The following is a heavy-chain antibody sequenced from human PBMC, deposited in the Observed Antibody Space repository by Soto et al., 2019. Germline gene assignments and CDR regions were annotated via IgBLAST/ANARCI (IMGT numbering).Heavy chain of an antibody. CDR3: ARHMDYNILTGYLD. V-gene: IGHV4-39*01. CDR1: GASPASPILS. Sequence: QLQLQESGPGLVTPSETLSLTCTVSGASPASPILSWAWSRRSPGKGLEWIGGFSHSGSTHSNPSRKSRSTIAADKPKKQFAPTLTTGTPADTAVYFCARHMDYNILTGYLDWGQGTLVTVS. J-gene: IGHJ4*02. CDR2: FSHSGST. D-gene: IGHD3-9*01.